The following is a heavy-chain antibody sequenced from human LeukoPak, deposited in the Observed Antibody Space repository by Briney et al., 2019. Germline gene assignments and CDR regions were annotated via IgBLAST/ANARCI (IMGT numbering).Heavy chain of an antibody. CDR3: AKESYCSSTDCYTFFDY. V-gene: IGHV3-23*01. CDR1: GFTFSSYA. CDR2: ISGSGDST. Sequence: GGSLRLSCAASGFTFSSYAMSWVRQAPGKGLEWVSAISGSGDSTYYADSVKGRFTISRDNSKNTLYLQMNSLRAEDTAVYYCAKESYCSSTDCYTFFDYSGQGTLVTVSS. D-gene: IGHD2-2*02. J-gene: IGHJ4*02.